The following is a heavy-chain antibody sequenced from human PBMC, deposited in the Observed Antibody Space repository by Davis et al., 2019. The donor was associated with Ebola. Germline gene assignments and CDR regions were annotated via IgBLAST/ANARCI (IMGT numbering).Heavy chain of an antibody. CDR2: ISSSSSII. CDR1: GFTFSSYG. V-gene: IGHV3-48*02. J-gene: IGHJ6*03. Sequence: PGGSLRLSCAASGFTFSSYGMNWVRQAPGKGLEWVSYISSSSSIIYYADSVKGRFTISRDNAKNSLYLQMNSLRDDDTAVYYCARDGYDFWSGYHLKYYYMDVWGKGTTVTVSS. CDR3: ARDGYDFWSGYHLKYYYMDV. D-gene: IGHD3-3*01.